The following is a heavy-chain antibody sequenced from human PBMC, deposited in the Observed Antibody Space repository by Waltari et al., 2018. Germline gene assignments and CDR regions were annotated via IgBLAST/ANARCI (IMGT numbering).Heavy chain of an antibody. CDR3: VKEAAGYDSLIANGLDV. Sequence: DVQLEESGGGVVQPGGCLKLSCAAAGFTFDVFALQCVRQAPGKGLEWVSLIAWDGRSTYYADSVKGRFAISRDNGKDFLYLQMNSLRPEDTALYYCVKEAAGYDSLIANGLDVWGQGTTVTVSS. V-gene: IGHV3-43D*04. CDR2: IAWDGRST. CDR1: GFTFDVFA. D-gene: IGHD3-9*01. J-gene: IGHJ6*02.